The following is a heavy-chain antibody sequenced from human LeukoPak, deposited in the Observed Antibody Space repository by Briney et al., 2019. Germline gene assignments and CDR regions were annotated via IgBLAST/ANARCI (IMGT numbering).Heavy chain of an antibody. CDR2: IYSGGST. J-gene: IGHJ4*02. CDR3: ARHVNPPTVGYFFDY. Sequence: GGSLRLSCAASGFTVSSNYMSWVRQAPGKGLEWVSVIYSGGSTYYADSVKGRFTISRDNSKNTLYLQMNSLRAEDTAVYYCARHVNPPTVGYFFDYWGQGTLVTVSS. V-gene: IGHV3-66*04. CDR1: GFTVSSNY. D-gene: IGHD2-15*01.